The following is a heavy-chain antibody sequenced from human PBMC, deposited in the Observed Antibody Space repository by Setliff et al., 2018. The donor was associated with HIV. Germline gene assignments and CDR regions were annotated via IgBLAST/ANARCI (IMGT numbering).Heavy chain of an antibody. CDR1: GFTFGDYA. Sequence: GGSLRLSCTASGFTFGDYAMSWVRQAPGKGLEWVGFIRKTVYGATTEYAASVKGRFTISRDDSKSIAYLQMNSLRGDDTAVYFCASGGYDILTGLGHWGQGTLVTVSS. J-gene: IGHJ4*02. V-gene: IGHV3-49*04. CDR2: IRKTVYGATT. D-gene: IGHD3-9*01. CDR3: ASGGYDILTGLGH.